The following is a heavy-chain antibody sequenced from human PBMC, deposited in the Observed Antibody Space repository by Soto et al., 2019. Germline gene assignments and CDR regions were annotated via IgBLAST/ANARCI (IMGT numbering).Heavy chain of an antibody. J-gene: IGHJ4*02. V-gene: IGHV4-61*01. D-gene: IGHD4-17*01. CDR3: ARTTAVPNTLRSRYFFDY. Sequence: ETLSLTCSVFGGSVSNKTYYWSWIRQPPGKRLEWIGYVYYSGTTNYNPSLKSRVTISVDLSKNQFSLRLSSVTTADTALYYCARTTAVPNTLRSRYFFDYWGQGTLVTVSS. CDR2: VYYSGTT. CDR1: GGSVSNKTYY.